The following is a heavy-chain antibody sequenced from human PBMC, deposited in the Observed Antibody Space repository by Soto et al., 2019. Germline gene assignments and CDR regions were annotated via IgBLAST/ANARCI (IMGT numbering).Heavy chain of an antibody. Sequence: QVQLVQSGAEVKKPGSSVKVSCKASGGTFSSYAISWVRQAPGQGLEWMGGIIPIFGTANYAQKFQGRVTITADESTSTAYMELSSLRSEDTAVYYCARAEHIVVVTAIRLYYGMDVWGQGTTVTVSS. CDR3: ARAEHIVVVTAIRLYYGMDV. D-gene: IGHD2-21*02. J-gene: IGHJ6*02. V-gene: IGHV1-69*01. CDR1: GGTFSSYA. CDR2: IIPIFGTA.